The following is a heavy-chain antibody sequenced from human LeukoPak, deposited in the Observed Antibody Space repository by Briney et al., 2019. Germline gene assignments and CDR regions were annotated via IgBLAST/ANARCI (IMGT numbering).Heavy chain of an antibody. V-gene: IGHV3-15*07. D-gene: IGHD4-17*01. Sequence: GGSLRLSCEGSAFIFSGHWMNWVRQTLGKGLEWVGRIKSKTDGGTTDYAAPVKGRFTISRDDSKNTLYLQMNSLKTEDTAVYYCTTDPVTTLSYWGQGTLVTVSS. CDR2: IKSKTDGGTT. CDR3: TTDPVTTLSY. J-gene: IGHJ4*02. CDR1: AFIFSGHW.